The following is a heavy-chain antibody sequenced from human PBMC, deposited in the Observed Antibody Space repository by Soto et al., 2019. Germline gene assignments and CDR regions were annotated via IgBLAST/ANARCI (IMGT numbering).Heavy chain of an antibody. D-gene: IGHD2-15*01. V-gene: IGHV1-18*04. CDR1: GYTFTSYG. Sequence: QVQLVQSGAEVKKPGASVKVSCKASGYTFTSYGISWVRQAPGQRLEWMGWISAYNGNTNYAQKLQGRVTMTTDTSTSTVDMEVRCLRSDDTAVYYFARDRGIVVVVAASPDYYYYGMDVWGQGTTVTDSS. J-gene: IGHJ6*02. CDR2: ISAYNGNT. CDR3: ARDRGIVVVVAASPDYYYYGMDV.